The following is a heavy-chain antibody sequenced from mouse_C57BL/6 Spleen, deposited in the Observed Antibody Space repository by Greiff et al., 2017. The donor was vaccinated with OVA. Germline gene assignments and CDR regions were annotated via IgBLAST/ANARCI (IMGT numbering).Heavy chain of an antibody. V-gene: IGHV1-15*01. CDR1: GYTFTDYE. J-gene: IGHJ2*01. D-gene: IGHD1-1*01. CDR2: IDPETGGT. CDR3: TRFLTDFDY. Sequence: QVQLQQSGAELVRPGASVTLSCKASGYTFTDYEMHWVKQTPVHGLEWIGAIDPETGGTAYNQKFKGKAILTADKSSSTAYMELRSLTSEDSAVYYCTRFLTDFDYWGQGTTLTVSS.